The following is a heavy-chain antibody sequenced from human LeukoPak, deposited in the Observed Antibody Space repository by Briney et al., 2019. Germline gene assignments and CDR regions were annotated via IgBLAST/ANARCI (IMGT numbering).Heavy chain of an antibody. CDR3: AKVGCSSTSCYFIDY. J-gene: IGHJ4*02. Sequence: GSLRLSCAASGFTFSSYAMSWVRQAPGKGLEWVSAISGSGGSTYYADSVKGQFTISRDNSKNTLYLQMNSLRAEDTAVYYCAKVGCSSTSCYFIDYWGQGTLVTVSS. D-gene: IGHD2-2*01. CDR2: ISGSGGST. V-gene: IGHV3-23*01. CDR1: GFTFSSYA.